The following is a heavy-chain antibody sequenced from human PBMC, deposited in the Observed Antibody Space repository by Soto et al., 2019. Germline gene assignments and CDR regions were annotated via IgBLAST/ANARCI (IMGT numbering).Heavy chain of an antibody. D-gene: IGHD6-19*01. CDR1: GFTFTSSA. V-gene: IGHV1-58*02. J-gene: IGHJ3*02. Sequence: GASVKVSCKASGFTFTSSAMQWVRQARGQRLEWIGWIVVGSGNTNYAQKFQERVTITRDMSTSTAYMELSSLRSEDTAVYYCAAVSSAVAEAFDSWGQGTMVTVSS. CDR2: IVVGSGNT. CDR3: AAVSSAVAEAFDS.